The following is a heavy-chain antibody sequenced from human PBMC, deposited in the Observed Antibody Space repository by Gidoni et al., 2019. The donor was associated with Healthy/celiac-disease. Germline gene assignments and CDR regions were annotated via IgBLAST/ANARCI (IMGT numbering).Heavy chain of an antibody. CDR1: GGSISSGGYY. CDR2: IYYSGST. V-gene: IGHV4-31*03. Sequence: QVQLQESGPGLVTPSQTLSLTCTVSGGSISSGGYYWSWIRQHPGKGLEWIGYIYYSGSTYYNPSLKSRVTISVDTSKNQFSLKLSSVTAADTAVYYCARGPRLGQLVGHWFDPWGQGTLVTVSS. D-gene: IGHD6-6*01. J-gene: IGHJ5*02. CDR3: ARGPRLGQLVGHWFDP.